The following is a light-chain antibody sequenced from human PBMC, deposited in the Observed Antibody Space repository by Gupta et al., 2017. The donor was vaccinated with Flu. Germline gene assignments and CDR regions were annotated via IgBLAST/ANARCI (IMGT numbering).Light chain of an antibody. V-gene: IGKV1-39*01. CDR1: QSVNDY. Sequence: PSSLSASVGDRVTITCRASQSVNDYVDWYQQKRGKAPRILISTASNRGGGIPSRFSGSGSGTEFTLTISSLQYDDFAPYYCQQYNSMPRTFGQGTKVEIK. J-gene: IGKJ1*01. CDR3: QQYNSMPRT. CDR2: TAS.